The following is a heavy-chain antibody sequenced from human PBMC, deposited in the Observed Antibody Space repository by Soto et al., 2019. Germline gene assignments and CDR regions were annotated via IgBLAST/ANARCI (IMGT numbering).Heavy chain of an antibody. CDR3: ASSSSSLFDY. V-gene: IGHV4-34*01. Sequence: PSETLSLTCAVYGGSFSGYYWSWIRQPPGKGLEWIGEINHSGSTNYNPSLKSRVTISVDTSKNQFSLKLSSVTAADTAVYYCASSSSSLFDYWGQGTLVTVSS. D-gene: IGHD6-6*01. CDR1: GGSFSGYY. CDR2: INHSGST. J-gene: IGHJ4*02.